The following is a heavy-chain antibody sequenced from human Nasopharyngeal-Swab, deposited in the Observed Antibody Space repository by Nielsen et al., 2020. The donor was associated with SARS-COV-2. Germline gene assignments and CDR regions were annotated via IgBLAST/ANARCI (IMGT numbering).Heavy chain of an antibody. Sequence: GGSLRLSCAASGFTFSDYYMSWIRQAPGKGLEWVSNISSSSSYTNYADSVKGRFTISRDNAKNSLYLQMNSLRAEDTAVYYCARERGLRFLEWLSLWDGMDVWGQGTTVTVSS. V-gene: IGHV3-11*05. CDR1: GFTFSDYY. CDR3: ARERGLRFLEWLSLWDGMDV. CDR2: ISSSSSYT. J-gene: IGHJ6*02. D-gene: IGHD3-3*01.